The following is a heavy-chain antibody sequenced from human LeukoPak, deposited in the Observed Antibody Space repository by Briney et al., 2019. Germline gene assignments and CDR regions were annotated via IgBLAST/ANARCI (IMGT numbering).Heavy chain of an antibody. D-gene: IGHD6-13*01. CDR2: ISSSSSTI. CDR1: GFTFSSYS. CDR3: ARGVPVSSSWYRDYYYYYMDV. J-gene: IGHJ6*03. Sequence: PGGSLRLSCAASGFTFSSYSMNWVRQAPGKGLEWVSYISSSSSTIYYADSVKGRFTNSRDNAKNSLYLQMNSLRAEDTAVYYCARGVPVSSSWYRDYYYYYMDVWGKGTTVTVSS. V-gene: IGHV3-48*01.